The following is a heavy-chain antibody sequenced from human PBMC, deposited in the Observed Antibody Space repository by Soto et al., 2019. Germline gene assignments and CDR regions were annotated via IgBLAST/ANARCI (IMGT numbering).Heavy chain of an antibody. J-gene: IGHJ4*02. Sequence: GASVKVSCKASEYTFTNYYMHWVRQAPGQGLEWMGIINPNGGSTNYAQKFQGRVTMTRDTSTSTVYTEPSSLRSEDTAVYYCARGLSSGRYYSLFDYWGQGPLVTVSS. CDR2: INPNGGST. D-gene: IGHD1-26*01. CDR1: EYTFTNYY. CDR3: ARGLSSGRYYSLFDY. V-gene: IGHV1-46*01.